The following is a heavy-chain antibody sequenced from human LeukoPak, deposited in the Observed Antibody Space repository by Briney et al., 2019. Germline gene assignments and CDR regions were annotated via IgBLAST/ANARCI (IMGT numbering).Heavy chain of an antibody. CDR3: AREELGYCNSASCRDWFDP. V-gene: IGHV1-2*02. Sequence: ASVKVSCKASGYPFTGYYIHSVRQAPGQGLEWMGWINPNSGATDYAQKFQGRVTMTRDTSINTAYMELSRLTSDDTAVYYCAREELGYCNSASCRDWFDPWGQGTLVTVSS. J-gene: IGHJ5*02. CDR2: INPNSGAT. CDR1: GYPFTGYY. D-gene: IGHD2-2*01.